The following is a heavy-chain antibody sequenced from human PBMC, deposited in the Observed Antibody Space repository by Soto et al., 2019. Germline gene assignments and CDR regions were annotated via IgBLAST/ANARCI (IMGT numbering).Heavy chain of an antibody. Sequence: GGSLRLSCAASGFTYSKYTMHWVRQAPGKGLEWVAVISYDGSNKYYADSVKGRFTISRDNSKNTLYLQMNSLRAEDTAVYYCARDPIAVAGKSPYYYYYGMDVWGQGTTVTVSS. J-gene: IGHJ6*02. D-gene: IGHD6-19*01. V-gene: IGHV3-30-3*01. CDR2: ISYDGSNK. CDR3: ARDPIAVAGKSPYYYYYGMDV. CDR1: GFTYSKYT.